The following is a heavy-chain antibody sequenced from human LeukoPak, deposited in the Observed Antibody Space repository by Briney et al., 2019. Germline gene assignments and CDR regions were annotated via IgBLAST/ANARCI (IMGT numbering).Heavy chain of an antibody. CDR2: INHSGST. CDR1: GGSFSGYY. CDR3: ARAAPRSWYQGGVDY. V-gene: IGHV4-34*01. D-gene: IGHD6-13*01. Sequence: PSETLSLTCAVYGGSFSGYYWSWIRQPPGKGLEWIGEINHSGSTNYNPSLKSRVTISVDTSKNQFSLKLSSVTAADTAVYYCARAAPRSWYQGGVDYWGQGTLVTVSS. J-gene: IGHJ4*02.